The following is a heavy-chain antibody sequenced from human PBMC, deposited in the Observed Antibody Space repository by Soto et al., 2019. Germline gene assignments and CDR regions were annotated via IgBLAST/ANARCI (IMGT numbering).Heavy chain of an antibody. J-gene: IGHJ4*02. CDR2: VYYTGST. CDR3: ARELSGYSYGPGEVY. CDR1: GASIRSTDYY. Sequence: SETLSITCTVSGASIRSTDYYWSWIRQAPGKGLEWIGYVYYTGSTYYNPSLMSRLTISLETSKNQVSLKLTSLSAADTAGYYCARELSGYSYGPGEVYWGQGTQVTVS. V-gene: IGHV4-30-4*01. D-gene: IGHD5-12*01.